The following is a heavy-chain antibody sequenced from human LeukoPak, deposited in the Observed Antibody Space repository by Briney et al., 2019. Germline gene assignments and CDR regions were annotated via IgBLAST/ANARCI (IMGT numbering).Heavy chain of an antibody. CDR2: INHSGNT. V-gene: IGHV4-34*01. D-gene: IGHD2-15*01. J-gene: IGHJ4*02. Sequence: SSETLSLTCTVYGGSFSDFHWSWIRLPPGKGLEWIGEINHSGNTNYNPSLKSRVTISIDTSRNQFSLKLSSVTAADTAVYYCARERYCSGGGCYYFDYWGQGTLVTVSS. CDR3: ARERYCSGGGCYYFDY. CDR1: GGSFSDFH.